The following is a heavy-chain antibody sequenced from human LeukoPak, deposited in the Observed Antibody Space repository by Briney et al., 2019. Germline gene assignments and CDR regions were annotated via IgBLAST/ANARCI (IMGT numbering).Heavy chain of an antibody. V-gene: IGHV1-2*02. J-gene: IGHJ4*02. D-gene: IGHD5-18*01. Sequence: ASVKVSCKASGYTFTGYYMHWVRQVPGQGLEWMGWINPNSGGKNYAQKSQGRVTTTRATSISTAYMELSRLRSDDTAVYYCARDAIGDSYGPDYWGQGTLVTVSS. CDR1: GYTFTGYY. CDR3: ARDAIGDSYGPDY. CDR2: INPNSGGK.